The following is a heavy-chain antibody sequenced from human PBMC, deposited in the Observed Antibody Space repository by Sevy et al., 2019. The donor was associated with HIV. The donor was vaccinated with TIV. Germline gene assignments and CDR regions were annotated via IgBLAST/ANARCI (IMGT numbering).Heavy chain of an antibody. Sequence: SETLSLTCDVSGYSISSGYYGGWIRQPPGKGLEWIGSIYHSGSTYYNPSLKRRVTISVDTSKNQFSLKLTSVTAADTAVYYCARTLRGDFDSSASAFDIWGQGTMVTVSS. V-gene: IGHV4-38-2*01. CDR1: GYSISSGYY. CDR2: IYHSGST. J-gene: IGHJ3*02. CDR3: ARTLRGDFDSSASAFDI. D-gene: IGHD3-22*01.